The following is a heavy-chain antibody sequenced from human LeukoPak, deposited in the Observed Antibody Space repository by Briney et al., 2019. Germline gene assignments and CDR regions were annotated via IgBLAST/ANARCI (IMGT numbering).Heavy chain of an antibody. CDR2: IYYSGST. CDR1: GGSVSSGSYY. CDR3: ARTFWSGYYDRQFYGMDV. J-gene: IGHJ6*02. Sequence: SETLSLTCTVSGGSVSSGSYYWSWIRQPPGKGLEWIGYIYYSGSTNYNPSLKSRVTISVDTSKNQFSLKLSSVTAADTAVYYCARTFWSGYYDRQFYGMDVWGQGTTVTVSS. D-gene: IGHD3-3*01. V-gene: IGHV4-61*01.